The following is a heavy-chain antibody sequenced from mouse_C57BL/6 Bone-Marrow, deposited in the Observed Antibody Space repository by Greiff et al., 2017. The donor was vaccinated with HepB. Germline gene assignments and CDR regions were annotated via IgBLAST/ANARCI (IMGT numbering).Heavy chain of an antibody. CDR2: IDPSDSYT. CDR1: GYTFTSYW. J-gene: IGHJ3*01. D-gene: IGHD2-1*01. V-gene: IGHV1-50*01. CDR3: ARNYSGNYVFWFAY. Sequence: QVQLKQSGAELVKPGASVKLSCKASGYTFTSYWMQWVKQRPGQGLEWIGEIDPSDSYTNYNQKFKGKATLTVDTSSNTAYMLLSSLTSDDSAVYYCARNYSGNYVFWFAYWGQGTLVTVSA.